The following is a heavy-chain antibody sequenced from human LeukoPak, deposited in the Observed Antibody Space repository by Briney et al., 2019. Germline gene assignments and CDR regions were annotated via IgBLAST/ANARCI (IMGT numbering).Heavy chain of an antibody. CDR1: GGSFSGYY. D-gene: IGHD3-9*01. CDR3: ARRDDILTGSPFDY. J-gene: IGHJ4*02. V-gene: IGHV4-34*01. CDR2: INHSGGT. Sequence: SETLSLTCAVYGGSFSGYYWSWIRQPPGKGLEWIGEINHSGGTNYNPSLKSRVTISVDTSKNQFSLKLSSVTAADTAVYYCARRDDILTGSPFDYWGQGTLVTVSS.